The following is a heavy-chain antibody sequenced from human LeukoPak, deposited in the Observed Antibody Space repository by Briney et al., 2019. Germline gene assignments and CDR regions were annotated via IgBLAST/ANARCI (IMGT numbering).Heavy chain of an antibody. J-gene: IGHJ4*02. CDR3: AKLSTGYDSDFDN. CDR2: IRLDGDKV. CDR1: GFNFSIYG. Sequence: PGGSLRLSCAASGFNFSIYGMHWVRQAPGKGREWVAFIRLDGDKVSYADSVKGRFTISRDNSKNTLYLQMNSLRSEDTAVYYCAKLSTGYDSDFDNWGQGSLVVVSS. D-gene: IGHD2-8*02. V-gene: IGHV3-30*02.